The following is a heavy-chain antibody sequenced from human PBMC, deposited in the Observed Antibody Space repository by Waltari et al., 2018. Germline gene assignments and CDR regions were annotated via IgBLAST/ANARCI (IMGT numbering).Heavy chain of an antibody. CDR3: AKAVAGDPFDY. CDR1: GDTFSSYA. V-gene: IGHV1-69*01. CDR2: ILPSVGTA. D-gene: IGHD6-19*01. Sequence: QVQLVQSGAEVKKPGSSVKVSCKASGDTFSSYAISWGRQAPGQGVVWRGGILPSVGTANDAQKFQGRVMITADESTSTAYMELSSLRSEDTAEYYWAKAVAGDPFDYWGQGTLVTVSS. J-gene: IGHJ4*02.